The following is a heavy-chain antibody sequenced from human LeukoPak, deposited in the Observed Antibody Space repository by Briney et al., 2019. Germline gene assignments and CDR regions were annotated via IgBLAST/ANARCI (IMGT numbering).Heavy chain of an antibody. CDR2: ISTSSSYR. Sequence: PGGALRLSCAASGFTFCSYYMNSVRQAPGKGLELVSSISTSSSYRYYADSLKGRFPISRDNARKSVYLEMNSVRVEDTAVYYCARDDGGYSSSSGFDYWRQGTLVTVSS. CDR3: ARDDGGYSSSSGFDY. J-gene: IGHJ4*02. D-gene: IGHD6-6*01. V-gene: IGHV3-21*01. CDR1: GFTFCSYY.